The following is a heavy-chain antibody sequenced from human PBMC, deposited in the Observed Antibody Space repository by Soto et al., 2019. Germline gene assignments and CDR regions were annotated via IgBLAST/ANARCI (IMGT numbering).Heavy chain of an antibody. J-gene: IGHJ4*02. CDR2: ISHKSSAI. Sequence: EVQLVESGGGLVQPGGSLRLSCAASGFTFSNYAMNWVRQAPGKGLEWVSYISHKSSAIYHADSVKARFTISRDNANTSLYLQMNSLRDEDTAVYYCARDPYSSTTVTIIDYWGQGTLVTVSS. D-gene: IGHD4-17*01. CDR3: ARDPYSSTTVTIIDY. CDR1: GFTFSNYA. V-gene: IGHV3-48*02.